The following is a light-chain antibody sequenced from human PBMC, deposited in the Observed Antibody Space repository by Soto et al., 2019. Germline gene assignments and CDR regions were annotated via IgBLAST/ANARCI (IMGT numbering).Light chain of an antibody. CDR3: MQGTHWPYT. V-gene: IGKV2D-30*01. Sequence: DVVMTQSPLSLPVTLGQPASISCRSSQSLVYNDGNTYLSWFQQRPGQSPRRLIYKVSNWDSGVTDKFSGSGSGTVFTLKISRVEAEDVGIYYCMQGTHWPYTFGQGTKLEIK. J-gene: IGKJ2*01. CDR2: KVS. CDR1: QSLVYNDGNTY.